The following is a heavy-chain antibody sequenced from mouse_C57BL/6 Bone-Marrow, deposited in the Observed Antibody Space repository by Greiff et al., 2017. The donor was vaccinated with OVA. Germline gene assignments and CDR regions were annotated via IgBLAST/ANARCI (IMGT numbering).Heavy chain of an antibody. CDR2: IYPGSGNT. CDR1: GYTFTDYY. CDR3: ARKNDGYYVGPYFDY. V-gene: IGHV1-76*01. Sequence: QVQLQQSGAELVRPGASVKLSCKASGYTFTDYYINWVKQRPGQGLEWIARIYPGSGNTYYNEKFKGKATLTAEKSSSTAYMQLSSLTSEDSAVYFCARKNDGYYVGPYFDYWGQGTTLTVSS. D-gene: IGHD2-3*01. J-gene: IGHJ2*01.